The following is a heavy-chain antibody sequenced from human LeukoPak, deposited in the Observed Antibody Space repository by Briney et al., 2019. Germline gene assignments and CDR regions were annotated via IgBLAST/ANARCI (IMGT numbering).Heavy chain of an antibody. CDR1: GGSISSDDSY. CDR2: IYTSGST. CDR3: ARDRNYYGSGSYFWFDP. J-gene: IGHJ5*02. D-gene: IGHD3-10*01. V-gene: IGHV4-61*02. Sequence: ASETLSLTCTVSGGSISSDDSYWSWIRQPAGKGLEWIGRIYTSGSTDYNPSLKSRVTISVDTSKNQFSLKLSSVTAADTAVYYCARDRNYYGSGSYFWFDPWGQGTLVTVSS.